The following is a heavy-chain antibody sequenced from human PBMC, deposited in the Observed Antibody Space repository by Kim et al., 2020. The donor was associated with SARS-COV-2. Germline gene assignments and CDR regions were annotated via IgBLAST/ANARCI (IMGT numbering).Heavy chain of an antibody. D-gene: IGHD3-22*01. V-gene: IGHV3-23*01. J-gene: IGHJ6*02. CDR1: GFTFSSYA. CDR2: ISGSGGST. CDR3: AKDLTDDSSGYQIYYYYGMDV. Sequence: GGSLRLSCAASGFTFSSYAMSWVRQAPGKGLEWVSAISGSGGSTYYADSVKGRFTISRDNSKNTLYLQMNSLRAEDTAVYYCAKDLTDDSSGYQIYYYYGMDVWGQGTTVTVSS.